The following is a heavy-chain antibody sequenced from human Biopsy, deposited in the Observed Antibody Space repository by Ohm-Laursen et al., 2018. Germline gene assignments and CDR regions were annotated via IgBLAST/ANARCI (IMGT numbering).Heavy chain of an antibody. Sequence: VTLSLTCTVSGDSINSSYWSWIRQAPGKGLEWIGFISNSGNTNYNPSLKSRVTISADTSKNQFSLKLGSVTVADTAVFYCARRGSGGRSFDYWGQGSLVTVSS. V-gene: IGHV4-59*08. J-gene: IGHJ4*02. CDR1: GDSINSSY. CDR2: ISNSGNT. D-gene: IGHD2-15*01. CDR3: ARRGSGGRSFDY.